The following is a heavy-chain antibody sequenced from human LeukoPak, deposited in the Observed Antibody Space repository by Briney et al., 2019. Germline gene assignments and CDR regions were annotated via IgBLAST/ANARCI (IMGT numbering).Heavy chain of an antibody. J-gene: IGHJ5*02. CDR1: GGTFSSYA. Sequence: SVKVSCKASGGTFSSYAISWVRQAPGQGLEWMGRIIPILGIANYAQKFQGRVTITADKSTSTAYMELSSLRSEDTAVYYCAKDYQSQQLGTYNWFDPWGQGTLVTVSS. V-gene: IGHV1-69*04. CDR3: AKDYQSQQLGTYNWFDP. CDR2: IIPILGIA. D-gene: IGHD6-6*01.